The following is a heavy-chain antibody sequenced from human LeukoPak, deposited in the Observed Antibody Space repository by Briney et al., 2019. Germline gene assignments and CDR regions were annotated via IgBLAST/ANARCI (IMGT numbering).Heavy chain of an antibody. CDR3: ARWSQDYYDSSGYYRGVYYFDY. D-gene: IGHD3-22*01. CDR2: ISSSGGTT. V-gene: IGHV3-48*03. J-gene: IGHJ4*02. CDR1: GFTFSSYE. Sequence: HPGGSLRLSCAASGFTFSSYEMNWVRQAPGKGLEWVSYISSSGGTTYYADSVKGRFTISRDNSKNTVFLQMNSLRAEDTAVYYCARWSQDYYDSSGYYRGVYYFDYWDQGTLVTVSS.